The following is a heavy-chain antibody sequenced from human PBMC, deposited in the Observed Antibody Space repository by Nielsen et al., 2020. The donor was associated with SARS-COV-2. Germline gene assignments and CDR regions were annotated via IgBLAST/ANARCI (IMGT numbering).Heavy chain of an antibody. CDR2: ISGSGGST. CDR1: GFTFSSYA. Sequence: GESLKISCAASGFTFSSYAMSWVRQAPGKGLEWVSAISGSGGSTYYADSVKGRFTISRDNSKNTLYLQMNSLRAEDTAVYYCAKVRYSQGWFDPWGQGTLVTVSS. V-gene: IGHV3-23*01. J-gene: IGHJ5*02. CDR3: AKVRYSQGWFDP. D-gene: IGHD1-1*01.